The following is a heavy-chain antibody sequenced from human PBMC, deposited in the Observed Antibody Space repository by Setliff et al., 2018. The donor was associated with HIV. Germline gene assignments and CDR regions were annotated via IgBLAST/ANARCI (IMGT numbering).Heavy chain of an antibody. V-gene: IGHV4-34*01. CDR1: GGSFSDNY. CDR3: ARGGYSYGFGRHRAYFQY. J-gene: IGHJ1*01. CDR2: INHSGRT. D-gene: IGHD5-18*01. Sequence: ASETLSLTCAVYGGSFSDNYWSWIRQSPGKGLEWIGEINHSGRTKYNPSLKSRVTMSVDTSKNQFSLKLSSVTAADTAVFYCARGGYSYGFGRHRAYFQYWGQGTQVTVSS.